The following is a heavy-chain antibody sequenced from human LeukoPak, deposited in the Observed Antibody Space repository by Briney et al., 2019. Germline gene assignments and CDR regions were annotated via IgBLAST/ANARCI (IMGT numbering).Heavy chain of an antibody. CDR1: GGSISSGGYY. Sequence: NSSETQSLTCTVSGGSISSGGYYWPRIPQQPGKGLEWIGHIYYSGSTYYNPSLKNRVSISVDTSKNQFSLKLNSVTAADTAVYYCARDRDGYNLDSWGQGTLVTVSS. J-gene: IGHJ5*01. D-gene: IGHD5-24*01. V-gene: IGHV4-31*03. CDR3: ARDRDGYNLDS. CDR2: IYYSGST.